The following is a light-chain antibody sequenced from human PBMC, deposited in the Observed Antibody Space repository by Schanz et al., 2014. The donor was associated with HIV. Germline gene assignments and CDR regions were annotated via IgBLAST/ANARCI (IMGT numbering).Light chain of an antibody. J-gene: IGLJ3*02. CDR3: SSYTSSSTWV. CDR1: SSDVGSYNL. V-gene: IGLV2-14*02. Sequence: QSALTQPASVSGSPGQSITISCTGNSSDVGSYNLVSWYQQHPGKAPKLMIYEGSKRPSGVSNRFSGSKSGNTASLTISGLQADDEADYYCSSYTSSSTWVFGGGTKLTVL. CDR2: EGS.